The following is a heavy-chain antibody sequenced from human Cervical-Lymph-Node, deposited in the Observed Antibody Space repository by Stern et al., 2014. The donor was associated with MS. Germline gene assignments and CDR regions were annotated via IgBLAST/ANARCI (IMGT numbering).Heavy chain of an antibody. CDR1: GFTFPTYD. CDR3: ARESSTSSDYSYGMDV. J-gene: IGHJ6*02. D-gene: IGHD6-13*01. Sequence: EVQLLESGGGLVQPGGSLRLSCAASGFTFPTYDMHWVRQATGKGLEWVSAIGTAGETYYPGSVKGRFTISRESAKSSIYLQMNDLRVGDTAVYYCARESSTSSDYSYGMDVWGQGTTVTVS. CDR2: IGTAGET. V-gene: IGHV3-13*01.